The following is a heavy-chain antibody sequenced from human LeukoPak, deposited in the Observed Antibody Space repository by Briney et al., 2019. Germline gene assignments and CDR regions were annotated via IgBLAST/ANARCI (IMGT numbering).Heavy chain of an antibody. D-gene: IGHD4-17*01. CDR2: ISSTGDST. CDR1: GFTFSNYP. J-gene: IGHJ4*02. CDR3: AKGATVTTPYFDY. V-gene: IGHV3-23*01. Sequence: TGGSLRLSCVGSGFTFSNYPMTWVRQAPGKGLEWVSVISSTGDSTYYADSVKGRFTISRDTLKNTLYLQMNSLRAEDTAVYYCAKGATVTTPYFDYWGQGTLVTVSS.